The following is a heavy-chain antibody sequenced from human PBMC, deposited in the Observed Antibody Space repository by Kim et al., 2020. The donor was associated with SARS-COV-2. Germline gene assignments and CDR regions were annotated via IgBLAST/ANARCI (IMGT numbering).Heavy chain of an antibody. Sequence: GGSLRLSCAASGFSINNAWMSWVRQAPGKGLEGVGRIKSKSDGATTDYVDPVKGRFIISRDDPKNMVYLEMNSLTTEDTGVYYCATDGVLDSSGHRNYFYYGMDVWSQGTTVTVSS. CDR2: IKSKSDGATT. V-gene: IGHV3-15*01. J-gene: IGHJ6*02. D-gene: IGHD3-22*01. CDR3: ATDGVLDSSGHRNYFYYGMDV. CDR1: GFSINNAW.